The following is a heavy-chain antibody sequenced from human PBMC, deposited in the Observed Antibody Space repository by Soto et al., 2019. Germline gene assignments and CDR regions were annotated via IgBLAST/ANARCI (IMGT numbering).Heavy chain of an antibody. CDR2: MFNRGST. CDR1: GGSIINDY. V-gene: IGHV4-59*01. D-gene: IGHD6-19*01. Sequence: PSETLSLTCTVSGGSIINDYWSWVRQPPGKGLEWVGFMFNRGSTNYSPSYNPSLKGRVTISLDTSRNQVSLKMTSVTAADSAVYHCARHTPKSLTVPEIPFDLWGQGTLVTVSS. J-gene: IGHJ4*02. CDR3: ARHTPKSLTVPEIPFDL.